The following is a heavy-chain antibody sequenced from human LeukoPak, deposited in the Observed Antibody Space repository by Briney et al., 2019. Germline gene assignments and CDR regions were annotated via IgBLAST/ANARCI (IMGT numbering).Heavy chain of an antibody. CDR1: GFTFSDYY. V-gene: IGHV3-11*01. D-gene: IGHD4-17*01. CDR2: ISSSGSTI. J-gene: IGHJ2*01. Sequence: GGSLRLSCAASGFTFSDYYMSWVRQAPGKGLEWVSYISSSGSTIYYADSVRGRFTISSDNAKNSLYLQMNSLRAEDTAVYYCARQEAGARNWYFDLWGRGTLVTVSS. CDR3: ARQEAGARNWYFDL.